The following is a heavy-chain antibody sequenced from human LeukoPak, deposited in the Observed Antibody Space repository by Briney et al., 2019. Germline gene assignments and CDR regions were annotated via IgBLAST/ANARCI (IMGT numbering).Heavy chain of an antibody. CDR2: ISWNSGTI. V-gene: IGHV3-9*03. CDR1: GFNFDEYA. CDR3: PKGQKYYYYYYMDV. J-gene: IGHJ6*03. Sequence: PGGSLRLSCAASGFNFDEYAMHWVRQAPGKGLEWVSGISWNSGTIRYADSVKGRFTISRDNAKNSLYLEMNSLRAEDMGLYYCPKGQKYYYYYYMDVWGRGTTVSVSS.